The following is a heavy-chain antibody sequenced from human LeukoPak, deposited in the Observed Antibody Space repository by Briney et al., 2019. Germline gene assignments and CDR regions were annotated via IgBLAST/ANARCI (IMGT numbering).Heavy chain of an antibody. V-gene: IGHV3-21*01. CDR1: GFSFSSHS. D-gene: IGHD1-26*01. CDR2: ITSSSTYI. CDR3: ARGSGSSAWLIDY. J-gene: IGHJ4*02. Sequence: GSLRLSCAASGFSFSSHSMSWVRQAPGEGLEWVSIITSSSTYIDYADSVRGRFTISRDDAKNSLFLQMNSLRAEDTALYYCARGSGSSAWLIDYWGQGALVTVSS.